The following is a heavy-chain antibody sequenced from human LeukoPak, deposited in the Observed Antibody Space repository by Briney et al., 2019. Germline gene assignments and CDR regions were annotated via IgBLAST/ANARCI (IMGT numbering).Heavy chain of an antibody. Sequence: GASVKVSCKASGYTFTGYYMHWVRQAPGQGLEWMGWINPNSGGTNYAQKFQGRVTMTRDTSISTAYMELSRLRSDDTAVYYCARRVVVAATSRWGYYYYYYMDVWGKGTTVTISS. CDR2: INPNSGGT. CDR3: ARRVVVAATSRWGYYYYYYMDV. V-gene: IGHV1-2*02. CDR1: GYTFTGYY. J-gene: IGHJ6*03. D-gene: IGHD2-15*01.